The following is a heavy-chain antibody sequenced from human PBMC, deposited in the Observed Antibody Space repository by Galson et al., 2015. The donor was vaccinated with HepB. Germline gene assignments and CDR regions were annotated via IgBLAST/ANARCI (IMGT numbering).Heavy chain of an antibody. J-gene: IGHJ6*03. CDR2: ISAFNGNT. V-gene: IGHV1-18*04. CDR1: GYTFTSYG. Sequence: VSCKASGYTFTSYGISWVRQAPGQGPEWMGWISAFNGNTNYAQKLQGRVTMTTDTSTSTAYMELRSLRSDDTAVYYCARRSISYYYMDVWGKGTTVTVSS. CDR3: ARRSISYYYMDV.